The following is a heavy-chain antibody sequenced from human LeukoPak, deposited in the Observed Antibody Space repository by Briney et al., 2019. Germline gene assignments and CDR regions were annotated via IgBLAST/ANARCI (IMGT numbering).Heavy chain of an antibody. D-gene: IGHD6-19*01. J-gene: IGHJ4*02. CDR2: IKKDGSEK. CDR3: AGGSGWLIDY. CDR1: GFTFSGFW. V-gene: IGHV3-7*04. Sequence: GGSLRLSCAASGFTFSGFWMSWVRQAPGKGLQWVANIKKDGSEKYYVDSVKGRFAISRDNAKNSVYLQMNSLRAEDTAVYYCAGGSGWLIDYWGQGTLVTVSS.